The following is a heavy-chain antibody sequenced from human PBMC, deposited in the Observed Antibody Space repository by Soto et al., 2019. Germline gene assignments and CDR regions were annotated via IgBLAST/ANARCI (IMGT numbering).Heavy chain of an antibody. D-gene: IGHD6-19*01. CDR3: ARHDPYSSGWYY. Sequence: SETLSLTCTVSGGSISSYYWSWIRQPPGKGLEWIGYIYYSGGTNYNPSLKSRVTISVDTSKNQFSLKLSSVTAADTAVYYCARHDPYSSGWYYWGQGTLVTVSS. CDR2: IYYSGGT. V-gene: IGHV4-59*08. CDR1: GGSISSYY. J-gene: IGHJ4*02.